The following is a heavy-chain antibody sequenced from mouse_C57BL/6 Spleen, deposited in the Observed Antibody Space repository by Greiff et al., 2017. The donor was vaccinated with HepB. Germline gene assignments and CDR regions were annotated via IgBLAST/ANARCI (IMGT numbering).Heavy chain of an antibody. CDR2: IYPGDGDT. V-gene: IGHV1-82*01. J-gene: IGHJ4*01. Sequence: QVQLQQSGPELVKPGASVKISCKASGYAFSSSWMNWVKQRPGKGLEWIGRIYPGDGDTNYNGKFKGKATLTADKSSSTAYMQLSSLTSEDSAVYFCARSRGAEDYARDYWGQGTSVTVSS. CDR3: ARSRGAEDYARDY. CDR1: GYAFSSSW. D-gene: IGHD3-3*01.